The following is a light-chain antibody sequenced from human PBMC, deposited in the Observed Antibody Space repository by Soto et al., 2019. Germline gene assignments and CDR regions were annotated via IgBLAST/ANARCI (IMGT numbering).Light chain of an antibody. CDR1: QSVSSY. CDR3: QQRSNWPT. V-gene: IGKV3-11*01. Sequence: EIVLTQSPSTLSLSPGERATLSCRASQSVSSYLAWYQQKPGQAPRLLIYDASNLATGIPARFSGSGSGTDFPLTISSLEPEDFAVYYCQQRSNWPTFGPGTKVDIK. J-gene: IGKJ3*01. CDR2: DAS.